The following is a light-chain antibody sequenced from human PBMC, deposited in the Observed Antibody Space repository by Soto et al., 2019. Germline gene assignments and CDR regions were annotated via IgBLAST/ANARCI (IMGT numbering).Light chain of an antibody. CDR3: QTYASAPFT. Sequence: IQMTQSPSSLSASVGDRVTITCRACQGISHYLAWYQQRPGKVPSLLIYGASTLESGVPSRFSGSGSGTDFTLTISGLRPEDVATYYCQTYASAPFTFGGGTKVGIK. CDR2: GAS. CDR1: QGISHY. J-gene: IGKJ4*01. V-gene: IGKV1-27*01.